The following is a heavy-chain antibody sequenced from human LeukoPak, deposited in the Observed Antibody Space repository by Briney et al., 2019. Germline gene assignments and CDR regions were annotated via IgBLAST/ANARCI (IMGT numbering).Heavy chain of an antibody. Sequence: SETLSLTCTVSGGSISSYRWSWIRQTPGKGLEWIGYILYSGTTTNYNPSLKSRVTISVDTSKNQFSLKLSSVTAADTAVYYCARVGDWNDLVYWGQGTLVTVSS. J-gene: IGHJ4*02. V-gene: IGHV4-59*01. CDR3: ARVGDWNDLVY. CDR2: ILYSGTT. CDR1: GGSISSYR. D-gene: IGHD1-1*01.